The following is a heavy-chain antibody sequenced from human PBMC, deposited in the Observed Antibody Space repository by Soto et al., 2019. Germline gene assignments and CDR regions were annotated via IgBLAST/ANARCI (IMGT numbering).Heavy chain of an antibody. CDR2: ISYDGSNK. CDR1: GFTFSSYA. CDR3: ARDANYYDSSDGPHGMHV. J-gene: IGHJ6*02. Sequence: PGGSLRLSCAASGFTFSSYAMHWVRQAPGKGLEWVAVISYDGSNKYYADSVKSRFTISRGNSKNTLYLQMNSLRAEDTAVYYCARDANYYDSSDGPHGMHVWGQGTTVTVSS. D-gene: IGHD3-22*01. V-gene: IGHV3-30-3*01.